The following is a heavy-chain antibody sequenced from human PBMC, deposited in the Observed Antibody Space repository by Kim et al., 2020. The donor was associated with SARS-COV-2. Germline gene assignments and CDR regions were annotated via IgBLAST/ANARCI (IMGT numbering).Heavy chain of an antibody. CDR1: GGTFSSYA. CDR3: ASGRYCSGGSCKHHYYYYGMDV. CDR2: IIPIFGTA. D-gene: IGHD2-15*01. V-gene: IGHV1-69*13. Sequence: SVKVSCKASGGTFSSYAISWVRQAPGQGLEWMGGIIPIFGTANYAQKFQGRVTITADESTSTAYMELSSLRSEDTAVYYCASGRYCSGGSCKHHYYYYGMDVWGQGTTVTVSS. J-gene: IGHJ6*02.